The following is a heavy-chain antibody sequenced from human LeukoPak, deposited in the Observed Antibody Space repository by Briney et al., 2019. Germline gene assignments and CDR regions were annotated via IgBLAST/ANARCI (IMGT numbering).Heavy chain of an antibody. CDR1: GFTFSSYA. CDR3: AAARALAGPFDY. J-gene: IGHJ4*02. CDR2: ISGSGGST. D-gene: IGHD6-19*01. Sequence: PGGSLRLSCAASGFTFSSYAMNWVRQAPGKGLGWVSVISGSGGSTYYADSVKGRFTISRDSSKSTLYLQVDSLRAEDTAVYYCAAARALAGPFDYWGQGTLVTVSS. V-gene: IGHV3-23*01.